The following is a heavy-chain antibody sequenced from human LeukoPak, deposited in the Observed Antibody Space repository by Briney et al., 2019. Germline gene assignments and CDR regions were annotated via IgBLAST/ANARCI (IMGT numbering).Heavy chain of an antibody. V-gene: IGHV3-21*01. CDR2: ISSSSSYI. Sequence: GGSLRLSCAASGFTFSSYSMNWVRQAPGKGLEWVSSISSSSSYIYYADSVKGRFTISRDNAKYSLYLQMNSLRAEDTAVYYCARSGYSYGYDYYYYYMDVWGKGTTVTVSS. CDR3: ARSGYSYGYDYYYYYMDV. CDR1: GFTFSSYS. D-gene: IGHD5-18*01. J-gene: IGHJ6*03.